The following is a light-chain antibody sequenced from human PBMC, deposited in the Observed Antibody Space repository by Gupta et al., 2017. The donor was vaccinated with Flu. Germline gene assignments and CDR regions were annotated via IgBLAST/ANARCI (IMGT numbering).Light chain of an antibody. Sequence: EIVMTQSPATLSVSPGERATLSCRASQSVSSNLAWYQQKPGQAPRLLIYGASTRATGIPARFSGSGSGTEFTLIISSLQSEDFAVYYCQQYNNWPPMWTFGQGTKVEIK. CDR3: QQYNNWPPMWT. CDR2: GAS. J-gene: IGKJ1*01. CDR1: QSVSSN. V-gene: IGKV3-15*01.